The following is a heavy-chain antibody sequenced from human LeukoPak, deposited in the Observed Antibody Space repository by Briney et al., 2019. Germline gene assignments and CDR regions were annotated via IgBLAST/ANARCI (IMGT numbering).Heavy chain of an antibody. D-gene: IGHD4-17*01. CDR1: GFTFSSFA. CDR2: ISSSGSTI. V-gene: IGHV3-48*03. CDR3: ARVMTTVSPFDY. J-gene: IGHJ4*02. Sequence: GGSLRLSCAASGFTFSSFAMSWVRQAPGKGLEWVSYISSSGSTIYYADSVKGRFTISRDNAKNSLYLQMNSLRAEDTAVYYCARVMTTVSPFDYWGQGTLVTVSS.